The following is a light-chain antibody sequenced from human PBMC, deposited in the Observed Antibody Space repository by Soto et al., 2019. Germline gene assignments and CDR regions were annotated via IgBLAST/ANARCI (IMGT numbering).Light chain of an antibody. CDR1: TSNIGSNY. Sequence: QSVLTQPPSASGTPGQSVTISCSGSTSNIGSNYVSWYQQLPGTAPKLLIYSNNQRPSGVPDRFSGSKSGTSASLAISRLRSEDEADYYCAAWDDSLSAVFGGGTKLTVL. V-gene: IGLV1-47*02. J-gene: IGLJ3*02. CDR2: SNN. CDR3: AAWDDSLSAV.